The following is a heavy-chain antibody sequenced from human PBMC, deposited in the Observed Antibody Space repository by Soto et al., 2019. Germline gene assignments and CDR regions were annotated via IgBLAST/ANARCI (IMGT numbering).Heavy chain of an antibody. CDR2: INAGNGNT. CDR3: AREGSSSWFGGGSDY. D-gene: IGHD6-13*01. V-gene: IGHV1-3*01. CDR1: GYTFTSYA. Sequence: ASVKVSCKASGYTFTSYAMNWVRQAPGQRLEWMGWINAGNGNTKYSQKFQGRVTITRDTSASTAYMELSSLRSEDTAVCYCAREGSSSWFGGGSDYWGQGTLVTVSS. J-gene: IGHJ4*02.